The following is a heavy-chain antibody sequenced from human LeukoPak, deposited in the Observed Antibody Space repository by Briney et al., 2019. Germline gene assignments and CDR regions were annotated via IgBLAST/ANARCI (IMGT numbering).Heavy chain of an antibody. D-gene: IGHD6-13*01. V-gene: IGHV4-59*01. CDR2: IYYSGSI. Sequence: SETLSLTCTVSGGSISSYYWSWIRQPPGKGLEWIGYIYYSGSINYNPSLKSRVTISVDTSKNQFSLKLSSVTAADTAVYYCARFRSSSWYGFDYWGQGTLSPSPQ. J-gene: IGHJ4*02. CDR1: GGSISSYY. CDR3: ARFRSSSWYGFDY.